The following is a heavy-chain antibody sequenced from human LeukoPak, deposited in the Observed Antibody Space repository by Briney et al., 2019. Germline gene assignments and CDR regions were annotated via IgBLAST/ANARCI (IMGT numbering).Heavy chain of an antibody. CDR1: GGSISSYY. Sequence: PSETLSLTCTVSGGSISSYYWSWIRQPPGKGLEWIGYIYYSGSTNYNPSLKSRVTISVDTSKNQFSLKLSSVTAADTAVYYCASHPGDSTSDYYYGMDVWGQGTTVTVSS. V-gene: IGHV4-59*01. CDR3: ASHPGDSTSDYYYGMDV. D-gene: IGHD7-27*01. CDR2: IYYSGST. J-gene: IGHJ6*02.